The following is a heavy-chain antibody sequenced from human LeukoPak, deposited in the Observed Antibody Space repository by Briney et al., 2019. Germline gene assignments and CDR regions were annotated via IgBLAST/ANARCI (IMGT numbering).Heavy chain of an antibody. CDR2: INNDGSNA. J-gene: IGHJ3*02. V-gene: IGHV3-74*01. CDR1: GFTFSRYW. D-gene: IGHD4-17*01. CDR3: ARYGTDPFDI. Sequence: GGSLRLSCAASGFTFSRYWMHWVRQAPGKGLVWVSRINNDGSNAYYADSVKGRFTISRDNAKNTLYLQMDGLRAEDTALYYCARYGTDPFDIWGQGTLVTVSS.